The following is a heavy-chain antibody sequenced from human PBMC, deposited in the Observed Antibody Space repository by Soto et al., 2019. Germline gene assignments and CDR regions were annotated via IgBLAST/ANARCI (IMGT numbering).Heavy chain of an antibody. CDR1: GGTFSSYT. CDR2: IIPILGIA. D-gene: IGHD2-2*01. V-gene: IGHV1-69*04. CDR3: ARDLAYCSSTSCLLDY. J-gene: IGHJ4*02. Sequence: GPSVKVSCKASGGTFSSYTISWVRQAPGQGLEWMGRIIPILGIANYAQKFQGRVTITADKSTSTAYMELSSLRSEDTAVYYCARDLAYCSSTSCLLDYWGQGTLVTVSS.